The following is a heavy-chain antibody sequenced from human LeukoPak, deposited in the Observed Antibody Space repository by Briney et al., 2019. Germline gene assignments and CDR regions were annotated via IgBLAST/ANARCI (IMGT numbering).Heavy chain of an antibody. V-gene: IGHV3-7*03. CDR2: IKQDGSEK. CDR1: GFTFSNYW. J-gene: IGHJ4*02. Sequence: GRSLTLSCAASGFTFSNYWMSCVRHPPRKGLQWVANIKQDGSEKYYVNSVKGRFTISRDNAKNSLYLQMNSLRAEDAAVYYCARGGPVYGDSNWGQGTLVTVSS. CDR3: ARGGPVYGDSN. D-gene: IGHD4-17*01.